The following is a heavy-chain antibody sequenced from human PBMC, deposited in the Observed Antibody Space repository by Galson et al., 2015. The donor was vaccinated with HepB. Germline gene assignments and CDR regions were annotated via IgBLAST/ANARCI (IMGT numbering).Heavy chain of an antibody. D-gene: IGHD2-2*01. CDR1: GYTFTTYY. J-gene: IGHJ4*02. CDR3: ARYSSTMAFDY. Sequence: SVKVSCKASGYTFTTYYMFWMRQAPGQGLEWMGMINPSGGSTSYSQKFQGTVTMTRDTSTSTVYLELSSLRSEDTAVYYCARYSSTMAFDYWGQGTLVTVSS. CDR2: INPSGGST. V-gene: IGHV1-46*01.